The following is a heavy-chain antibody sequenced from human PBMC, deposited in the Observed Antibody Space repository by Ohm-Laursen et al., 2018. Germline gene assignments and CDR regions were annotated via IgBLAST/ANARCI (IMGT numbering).Heavy chain of an antibody. CDR2: IKQDGSEK. Sequence: SLRLSCAASGFTFSSYAMSWVRQAPGKGLEWVANIKQDGSEKYYVDSVKGRFTISRDNAKNTLYLQMNSLRAEDTAVYYCARDRANGGSHHDYWGQGTLVTVSS. CDR3: ARDRANGGSHHDY. J-gene: IGHJ4*02. CDR1: GFTFSSYA. D-gene: IGHD1-26*01. V-gene: IGHV3-7*03.